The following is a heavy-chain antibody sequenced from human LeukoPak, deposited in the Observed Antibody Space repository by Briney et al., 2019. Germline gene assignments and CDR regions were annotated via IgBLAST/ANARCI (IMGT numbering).Heavy chain of an antibody. D-gene: IGHD3-9*01. J-gene: IGHJ4*02. CDR3: ARVGILTGLDY. V-gene: IGHV4-59*01. CDR2: FYYSGST. Sequence: SETLSLTCTVSGGSISSYYWSWIRQPPGKGLEWIGYFYYSGSTNYNPSLKSRVTISVDTSKNQFSLKLSSVTAADTAVYYCARVGILTGLDYWGQGTLVTVSS. CDR1: GGSISSYY.